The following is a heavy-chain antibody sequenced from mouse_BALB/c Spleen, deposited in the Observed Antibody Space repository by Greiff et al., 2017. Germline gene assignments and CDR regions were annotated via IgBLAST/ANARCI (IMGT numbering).Heavy chain of an antibody. Sequence: EVQLQESGPGLVKPSQSLSLTCTVTGYSITSDYAWNWIRQFPGNKLEWMGYISYSGSTSYNPSLKSRISITRDTSKNQFFLQLNSVTTEDTATYYCARRGLGGRAYYFDYWGQGTTLTVSS. CDR1: GYSITSDYA. J-gene: IGHJ2*01. CDR3: ARRGLGGRAYYFDY. CDR2: ISYSGST. D-gene: IGHD4-1*01. V-gene: IGHV3-2*02.